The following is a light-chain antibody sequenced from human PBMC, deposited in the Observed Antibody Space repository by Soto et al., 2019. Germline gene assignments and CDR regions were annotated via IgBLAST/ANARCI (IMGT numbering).Light chain of an antibody. CDR2: EVS. CDR3: SSYTSSSTVV. Sequence: QSALTQPASGSGSPGQSITICCTGTSSDVGGYNYVSWCQQHPGKAPKLMIYEVSNRPSGVSNRFSGSKSGNTASLTISGLQAEDEADYYCSSYTSSSTVVFGGGTKLTVL. V-gene: IGLV2-14*01. CDR1: SSDVGGYNY. J-gene: IGLJ2*01.